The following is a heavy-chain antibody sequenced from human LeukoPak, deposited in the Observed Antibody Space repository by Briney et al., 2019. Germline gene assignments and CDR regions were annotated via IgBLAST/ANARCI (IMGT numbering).Heavy chain of an antibody. CDR2: IRYDGSNK. CDR1: GFTFSSYG. V-gene: IGHV3-30*02. Sequence: GGSLRLSCAASGFTFSSYGMHWVRQAPGKGLEWVAFIRYDGSNKYYADSVQGHFTISRDNSKNTLYLQMNSLRAEDTVVYYCAKALYSSSWYGSDYWGQGTLVTVSS. J-gene: IGHJ4*02. D-gene: IGHD6-13*01. CDR3: AKALYSSSWYGSDY.